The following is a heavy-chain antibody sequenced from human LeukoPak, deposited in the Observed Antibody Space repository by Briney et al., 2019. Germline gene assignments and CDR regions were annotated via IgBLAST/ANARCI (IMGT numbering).Heavy chain of an antibody. D-gene: IGHD6-19*01. J-gene: IGHJ4*02. CDR2: IYSGGST. CDR1: GFTASSNY. Sequence: PGGSLRLSCAASGFTASSNYMSWDRQASGNGLEWDSVIYSGGSTSYADSVKGRFTISRDNSKNTLYLQMNSLRAEDTAVYYCARGAKDSSGWYYFDYWGQGTLVTVSS. CDR3: ARGAKDSSGWYYFDY. V-gene: IGHV3-66*02.